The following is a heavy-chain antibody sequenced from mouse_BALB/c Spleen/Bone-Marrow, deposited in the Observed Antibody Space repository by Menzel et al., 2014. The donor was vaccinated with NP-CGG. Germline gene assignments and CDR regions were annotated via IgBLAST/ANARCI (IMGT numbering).Heavy chain of an antibody. J-gene: IGHJ2*01. CDR2: INPSTGYT. CDR1: GYTFTNYW. D-gene: IGHD1-1*01. Sequence: VQLQQSGAELAKPGASVKMSCKASGYTFTNYWMHWVKQRPGQGLEWIGYINPSTGYTEYNQKFKDKATLTADKSSSTACMQLSSLTSEDSAVYYCARIYYYGRDYWGQGTTLTVSS. CDR3: ARIYYYGRDY. V-gene: IGHV1-7*01.